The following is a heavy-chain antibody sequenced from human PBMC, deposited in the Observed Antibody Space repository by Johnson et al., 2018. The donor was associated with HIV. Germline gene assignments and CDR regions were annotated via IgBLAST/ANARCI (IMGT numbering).Heavy chain of an antibody. D-gene: IGHD5-24*01. CDR1: GFTFSNAW. V-gene: IGHV3-66*01. Sequence: VQLVESGGGLVKPGGSLRLSCAASGFTFSNAWMSWVRQAPGKGLEWVSVIFSGGTTYYADSVKGRFTISRDNSKNTLYLQMNSLRAEDTAVYYCARACRDGYTCDAYDIWGQGTLVTVSS. J-gene: IGHJ3*02. CDR3: ARACRDGYTCDAYDI. CDR2: IFSGGTT.